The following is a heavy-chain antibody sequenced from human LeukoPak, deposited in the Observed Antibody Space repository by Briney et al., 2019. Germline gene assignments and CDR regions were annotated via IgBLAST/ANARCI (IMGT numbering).Heavy chain of an antibody. J-gene: IGHJ5*02. V-gene: IGHV3-21*04. Sequence: GGSLRLSCAASGFTFSSYSMNWVRQAPGKGLEWVSSISSSSSYIYYADSVKGRFTISRDNSKNMLYLQMNSLRAEDTAVYYCAKGQYSSGWSDWFDPWGQGTLVTVSS. CDR3: AKGQYSSGWSDWFDP. D-gene: IGHD6-19*01. CDR2: ISSSSSYI. CDR1: GFTFSSYS.